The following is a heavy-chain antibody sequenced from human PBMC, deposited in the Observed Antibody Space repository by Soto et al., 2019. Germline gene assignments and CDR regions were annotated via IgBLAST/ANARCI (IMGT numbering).Heavy chain of an antibody. V-gene: IGHV1-18*01. CDR1: GYTFTSYG. CDR2: ISAYNGNT. CDR3: ARDKWEIGGRDDALDI. J-gene: IGHJ3*02. Sequence: ASVKVSCKASGYTFTSYGISWVRQAPGQGLEWMGWISAYNGNTNYAQKLQGRVTMTTDTSTSTAYMELRSLRSDDTAVYYCARDKWEIGGRDDALDIWGQATMVTVSS. D-gene: IGHD1-26*01.